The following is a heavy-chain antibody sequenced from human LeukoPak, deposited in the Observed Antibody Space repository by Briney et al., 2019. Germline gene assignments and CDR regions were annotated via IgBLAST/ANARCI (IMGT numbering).Heavy chain of an antibody. CDR1: GFTFSSYA. Sequence: PGGSLRLSCAASGFTFSSYAMTWVRQAPGKGLEWVSGISGSGGSTYYADSVKGRFTISRDNSKNTLYLQMHSLRAEDTAVYYCAKDLWYSSSHSNFDYWGQGTLVTVPS. V-gene: IGHV3-23*01. D-gene: IGHD6-13*01. CDR3: AKDLWYSSSHSNFDY. CDR2: ISGSGGST. J-gene: IGHJ4*02.